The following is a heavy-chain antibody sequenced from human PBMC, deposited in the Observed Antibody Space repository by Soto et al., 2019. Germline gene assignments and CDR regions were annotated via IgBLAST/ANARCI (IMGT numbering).Heavy chain of an antibody. CDR2: IYYSDST. D-gene: IGHD3-22*01. V-gene: IGHV4-61*08. CDR3: ARAYYDTSGYSLDP. Sequence: PSETLSLTCAVSGGSISSGGYSWSWIRQPPGKGLEWIGYIYYSDSTNYNPSLKSRVIISVDTSKNQFSLRLSSATAADTAVYYCARAYYDTSGYSLDPWGQGILVTVSS. CDR1: GGSISSGGYS. J-gene: IGHJ5*02.